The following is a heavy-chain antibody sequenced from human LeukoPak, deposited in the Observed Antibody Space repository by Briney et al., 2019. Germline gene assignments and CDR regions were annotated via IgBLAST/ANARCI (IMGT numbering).Heavy chain of an antibody. V-gene: IGHV1-46*01. CDR3: ARYEKYYDSSGYPLDY. CDR2: INPSGGST. D-gene: IGHD3-22*01. Sequence: ASVKVSCKASGYTFTSYYMHWVRQAPGQGLEWMGIINPSGGSTSYAQKFQGRVTMTRDTSTSTVYMELSSLRSEDTAVYYCARYEKYYDSSGYPLDYWGQGTLVTVSS. CDR1: GYTFTSYY. J-gene: IGHJ4*02.